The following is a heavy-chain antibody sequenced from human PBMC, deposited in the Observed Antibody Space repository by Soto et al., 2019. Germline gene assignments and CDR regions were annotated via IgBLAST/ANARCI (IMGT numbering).Heavy chain of an antibody. CDR1: GFTFSNVW. J-gene: IGHJ4*02. D-gene: IGHD2-2*01. CDR2: IKSRTENETT. CDR3: VAVLPHANSWFDY. V-gene: IGHV3-15*01. Sequence: GHFVESGGGFVKPGGSLTPYCAASGFTFSNVWLSWVRQGPGKGLEWLGRIKSRTENETTDYASPARGRFIISRYDSKNLLYLQLNSVKSEDTGVYYCVAVLPHANSWFDYWGQGTPVTVSS.